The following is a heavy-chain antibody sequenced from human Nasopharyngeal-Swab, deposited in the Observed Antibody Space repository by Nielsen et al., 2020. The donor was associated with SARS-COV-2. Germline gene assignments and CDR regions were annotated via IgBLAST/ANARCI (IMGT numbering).Heavy chain of an antibody. V-gene: IGHV3-33*01. CDR2: IWYDGSNK. Sequence: VRQAPGKGLAWVAVIWYDGSNKYYADSVKGRFTISRDNYKNTLYLQMNSLRAEDTAVYYCASLGYCSSTSCQAFDIWGQGTMVTVSS. D-gene: IGHD2-2*01. J-gene: IGHJ3*02. CDR3: ASLGYCSSTSCQAFDI.